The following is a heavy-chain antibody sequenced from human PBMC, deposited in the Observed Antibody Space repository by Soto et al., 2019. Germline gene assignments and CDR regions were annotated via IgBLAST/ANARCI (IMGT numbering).Heavy chain of an antibody. D-gene: IGHD6-13*01. Sequence: ASVKVSCKASGYTFTSYAMPLVRQAPGQRLEWMGWVNAGNGNTKYSQKFQGRVTITRDTSASTAYMELSSLRSEDTAVYYCVVAAAAYYYYYGMDVWGQGTTVTVSS. J-gene: IGHJ6*02. CDR2: VNAGNGNT. CDR1: GYTFTSYA. V-gene: IGHV1-3*01. CDR3: VVAAAAYYYYYGMDV.